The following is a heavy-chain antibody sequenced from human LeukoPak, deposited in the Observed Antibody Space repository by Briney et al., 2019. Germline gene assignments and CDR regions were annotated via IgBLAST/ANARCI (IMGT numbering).Heavy chain of an antibody. CDR3: AKGQVLRFLEWSPFDY. V-gene: IGHV3-7*03. J-gene: IGHJ4*02. D-gene: IGHD3-3*01. Sequence: PGGSLRLSCAASGFTFSNYWMSWVRQAPGKGLEWVANINQDGSEKYSVDSVKGRFTISRDNAKSSVFLQMNSLRAEDTAVYYCAKGQVLRFLEWSPFDYWGQGTLVTVSS. CDR1: GFTFSNYW. CDR2: INQDGSEK.